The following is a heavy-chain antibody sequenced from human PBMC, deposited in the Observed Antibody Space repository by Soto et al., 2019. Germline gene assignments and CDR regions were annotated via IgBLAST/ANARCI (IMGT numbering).Heavy chain of an antibody. J-gene: IGHJ4*02. CDR1: GDSISTNNVA. D-gene: IGHD4-17*01. V-gene: IGHV6-1*01. CDR2: TGYTSKWYN. Sequence: QVQLQQSGPVLVKPSQTLSLTCAISGDSISTNNVAWNWIRQSPSGGLEWLGRTGYTSKWYNDYAVSVRSRITINPDTSKNQFSLQLNSVTLDDTAVYYCARGKYGAFDYWGQGTLVTVSS. CDR3: ARGKYGAFDY.